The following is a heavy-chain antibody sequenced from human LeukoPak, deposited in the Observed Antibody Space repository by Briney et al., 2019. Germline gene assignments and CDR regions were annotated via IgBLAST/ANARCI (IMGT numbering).Heavy chain of an antibody. J-gene: IGHJ6*03. CDR3: ARGRGGYGSGSYLAYYYYYMDV. V-gene: IGHV4-34*01. Sequence: AETLSLTCAVYGGSFSVYYWSWIRQPPGKGLEWIGEINHSGSTNYNPSLKSRVTISVDTSKNQFSLKLSSVTAADTAMYYCARGRGGYGSGSYLAYYYYYMDVWGKGTTVTVSS. D-gene: IGHD3-10*01. CDR1: GGSFSVYY. CDR2: INHSGST.